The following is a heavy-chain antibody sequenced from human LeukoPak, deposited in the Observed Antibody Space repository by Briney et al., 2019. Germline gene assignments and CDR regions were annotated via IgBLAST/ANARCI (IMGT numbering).Heavy chain of an antibody. CDR3: ARTTTVPRPGAFDI. CDR2: IIPIFGTA. Sequence: GASVKVSCKASGGTFSSYAISWLRQAPGQGLEWMGGIIPIFGTANYAQKFQGRVTITADESTSTAYMELSSLRSEDTAVYYCARTTTVPRPGAFDIWGQGTMVTVSS. J-gene: IGHJ3*02. D-gene: IGHD4-17*01. CDR1: GGTFSSYA. V-gene: IGHV1-69*13.